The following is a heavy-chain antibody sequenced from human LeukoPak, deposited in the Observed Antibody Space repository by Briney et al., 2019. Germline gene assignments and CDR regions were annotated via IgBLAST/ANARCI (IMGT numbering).Heavy chain of an antibody. CDR3: AREEARDGSTGYYFDY. D-gene: IGHD5-24*01. V-gene: IGHV1-46*01. CDR1: GYTFSNDH. J-gene: IGHJ4*02. CDR2: INPRYGST. Sequence: ASVKVSCKASGYTFSNDHIHWVRQAPGQGIEWMGIINPRYGSTTYAQNFQGRVTMTRDMSTSTVYMELSSLRSEDTAVYYCAREEARDGSTGYYFDYWGQGTLLTVSS.